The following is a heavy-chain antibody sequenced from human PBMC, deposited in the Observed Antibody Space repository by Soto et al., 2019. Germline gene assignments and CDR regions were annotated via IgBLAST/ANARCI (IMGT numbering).Heavy chain of an antibody. Sequence: VKVSCKASGYTFIDFFIHWVRQAPGQGLEWMGWINPNSGDTNYAQSFQGRVAMTRDTSVTTAFMELNSLRPDDTAVYFCARGALSGFFIYWGQGALVTVSS. J-gene: IGHJ4*02. D-gene: IGHD3-3*01. CDR2: INPNSGDT. CDR3: ARGALSGFFIY. CDR1: GYTFIDFF. V-gene: IGHV1-2*02.